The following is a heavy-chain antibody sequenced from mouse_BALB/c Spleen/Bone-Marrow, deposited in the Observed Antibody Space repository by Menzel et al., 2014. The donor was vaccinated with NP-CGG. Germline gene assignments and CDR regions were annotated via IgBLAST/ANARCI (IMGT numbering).Heavy chain of an antibody. Sequence: EVKPVESGGGLVKPGGSLKLSCAASGFTFSSYTMSWVRQTPEKRLEWVTTISSGGSYTYYPDSVKGRFTISRDNAKNTLYLQMSSLKSEDTAMYYCTRDGKGNYDYAMDYWGQGTSVTVSS. V-gene: IGHV5-6-4*01. CDR2: ISSGGSYT. CDR3: TRDGKGNYDYAMDY. J-gene: IGHJ4*01. CDR1: GFTFSSYT. D-gene: IGHD2-1*01.